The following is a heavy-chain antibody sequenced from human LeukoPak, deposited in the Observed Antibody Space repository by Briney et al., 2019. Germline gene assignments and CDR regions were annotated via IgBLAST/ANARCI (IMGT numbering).Heavy chain of an antibody. Sequence: SETLSLTCTVSGGSISSYYWSWIRQPPGKGLEWIGYIYYSGSTNYNPSLKSRVTISVDTSKSQFSLKLNSVTAADTAVYYCARGPLTGYYNVADYWGQGTLVTVSS. D-gene: IGHD3-9*01. CDR1: GGSISSYY. J-gene: IGHJ4*02. CDR2: IYYSGST. CDR3: ARGPLTGYYNVADY. V-gene: IGHV4-59*01.